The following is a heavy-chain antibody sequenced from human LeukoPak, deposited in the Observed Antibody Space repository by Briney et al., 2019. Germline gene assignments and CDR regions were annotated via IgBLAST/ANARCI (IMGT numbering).Heavy chain of an antibody. Sequence: VAAVKVSCKASVYTFTSYGISWVRQAPGQGREGMGWISAYNGNTNYAQKLQGRVTMTTDTSTSTAYMELRSLRSDDTDVYSCARSGGWVPAAPRGYWGQGTLVTVSS. V-gene: IGHV1-18*01. J-gene: IGHJ4*02. D-gene: IGHD2-2*01. CDR3: ARSGGWVPAAPRGY. CDR2: ISAYNGNT. CDR1: VYTFTSYG.